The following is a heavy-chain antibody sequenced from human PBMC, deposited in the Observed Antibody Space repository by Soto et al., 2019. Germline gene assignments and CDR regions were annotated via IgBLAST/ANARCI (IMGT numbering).Heavy chain of an antibody. V-gene: IGHV1-46*01. CDR1: GYTFITYY. J-gene: IGHJ2*01. CDR3: ARSLYYDSTTQSPGWYFDL. D-gene: IGHD3-22*01. CDR2: INPSGGST. Sequence: GASVKVSCKASGYTFITYYIHWVRQAPGQGLEWMGIINPSGGSTSYAQKFQGRVTVTRDTSTSTVYMEPSSLRSEDSAIYYCARSLYYDSTTQSPGWYFDLWGRGTLVTVSS.